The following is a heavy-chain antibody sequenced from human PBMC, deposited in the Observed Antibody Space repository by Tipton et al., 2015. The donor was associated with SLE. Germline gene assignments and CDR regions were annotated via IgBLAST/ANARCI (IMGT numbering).Heavy chain of an antibody. CDR2: IYYSGST. CDR3: ARDRGIAAAEDY. Sequence: TLSLTCTVSGGSISSHYWSWIRQPPGKGLEWIGSIYYSGSTYYNPSLKSRVTISVDTSKNQFSLKLSSVTAADTAVYYCARDRGIAAAEDYWGQGTLVTVSS. D-gene: IGHD6-13*01. J-gene: IGHJ4*02. V-gene: IGHV4-59*11. CDR1: GGSISSHY.